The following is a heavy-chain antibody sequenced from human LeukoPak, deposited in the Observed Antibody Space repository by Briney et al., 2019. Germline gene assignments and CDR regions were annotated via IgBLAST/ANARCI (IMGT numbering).Heavy chain of an antibody. CDR1: RGSTSSYY. J-gene: IGHJ5*02. CDR3: ARVVYGDYAGDIYNWFDP. CDR2: IYYSGST. Sequence: SETLSLTCTVSRGSTSSYYWSWIRQPPGKGLEWIWYIYYSGSTYHPSLKSRVTMSVDTSKNQFSLKLSSVTAADTAVYYCARVVYGDYAGDIYNWFDPWGQGTQVTVSS. V-gene: IGHV4-59*01. D-gene: IGHD4-17*01.